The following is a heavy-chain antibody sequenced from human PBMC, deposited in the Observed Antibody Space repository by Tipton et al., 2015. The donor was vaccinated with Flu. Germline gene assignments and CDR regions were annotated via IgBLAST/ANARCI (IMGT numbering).Heavy chain of an antibody. J-gene: IGHJ4*02. V-gene: IGHV3-23*04. CDR3: ARVIPEFVAGLSY. D-gene: IGHD6-19*01. CDR2: IGGGGATT. CDR1: GFTFSRYA. Sequence: VQLVQSGGGVVQPGRSLRLSCAASGFTFSRYAMSWVRQAPGKGLEWVSAIGGGGATTYFADSVKGRFTISRDNARNTLYLQMNSLRAEDTAMYYCARVIPEFVAGLSYWGQGTLVSVSS.